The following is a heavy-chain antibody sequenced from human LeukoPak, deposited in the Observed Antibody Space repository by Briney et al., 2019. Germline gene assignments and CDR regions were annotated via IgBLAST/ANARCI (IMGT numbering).Heavy chain of an antibody. J-gene: IGHJ4*02. CDR2: ISYDGSNK. V-gene: IGHV3-30*03. D-gene: IGHD2-21*01. CDR1: GFTVSSNY. Sequence: PGGSLRLSCAASGFTVSSNYMSWVRQAPGKGLEWVAVISYDGSNKYYADSVKGRFTISRDNSKNTLYLQMNSLRAEDTAVYYCARHRLRGRVAVLYYFDYWGRGTLVTVSS. CDR3: ARHRLRGRVAVLYYFDY.